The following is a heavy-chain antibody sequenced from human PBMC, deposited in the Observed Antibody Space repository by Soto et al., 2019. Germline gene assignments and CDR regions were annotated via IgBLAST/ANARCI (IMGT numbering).Heavy chain of an antibody. V-gene: IGHV1-18*01. CDR1: GYSFTNYG. CDR3: ARDRGVAPPVAGNTHYYYYMDV. CDR2: ISAYNGNT. J-gene: IGHJ6*03. Sequence: QDRLVQSGAEVKKPGASVRVSCKASGYSFTNYGITWVRQAPGQGFEWMGWISAYNGNTIYAQKFQGSVTLTTDASTSTAYFELRSRRSDDTAVYYCARDRGVAPPVAGNTHYYYYMDVWGKGTTVTVSS. D-gene: IGHD6-19*01.